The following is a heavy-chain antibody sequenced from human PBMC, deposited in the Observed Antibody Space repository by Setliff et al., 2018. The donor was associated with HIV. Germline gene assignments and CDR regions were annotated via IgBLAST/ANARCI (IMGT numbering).Heavy chain of an antibody. CDR3: AIGPYSSGFKTWRDYYYYYGMDV. V-gene: IGHV1-69*13. CDR2: IIPAFFTT. D-gene: IGHD6-19*01. CDR1: GDTFSSSA. J-gene: IGHJ6*02. Sequence: GASVKVSCKASGDTFSSSAISWVRQAPGQGLEWMGTIIPAFFTTHYAQKFQATVTITADESTSTVYMELSSLRSEDTAVYYCAIGPYSSGFKTWRDYYYYYGMDVWGQGPTVTVSS.